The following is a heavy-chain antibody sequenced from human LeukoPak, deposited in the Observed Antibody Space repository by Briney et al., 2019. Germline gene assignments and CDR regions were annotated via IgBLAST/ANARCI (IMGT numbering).Heavy chain of an antibody. CDR3: AKEPTYYDFWYPYFDY. D-gene: IGHD3-3*01. CDR2: IRAGGGST. V-gene: IGHV3-23*01. J-gene: IGHJ4*02. Sequence: GWSLRLSCAASGFSFSSYAMSWVRQAPGDGMEWAATIRAGGGSTYYADSMKGRFTISRGNSENTLYLQMNSLRAEDTAVYYCAKEPTYYDFWYPYFDYWGQGTLVTVSS. CDR1: GFSFSSYA.